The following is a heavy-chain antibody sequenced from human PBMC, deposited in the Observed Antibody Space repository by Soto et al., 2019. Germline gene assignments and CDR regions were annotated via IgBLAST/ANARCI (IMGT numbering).Heavy chain of an antibody. CDR2: IYYSGST. V-gene: IGHV4-39*01. J-gene: IGHJ5*02. CDR1: DGSISRSNYY. Sequence: PSENLSISCTVSDGSISRSNYYWGWIRQPPGKGLEWIGSIYYSGSTYYNPSLKSRVTISVDTSKNQFSLKLSSVTAADTAVYYCATQEVGGSYVYTFDPWGQGTLVTVS. CDR3: ATQEVGGSYVYTFDP. D-gene: IGHD1-26*01.